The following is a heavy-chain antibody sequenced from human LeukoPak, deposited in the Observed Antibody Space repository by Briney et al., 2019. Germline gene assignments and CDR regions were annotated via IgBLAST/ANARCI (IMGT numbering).Heavy chain of an antibody. CDR3: ARGGAVDDGYNPPTDLDY. CDR1: GFAFSSYV. CDR2: ISAIGGST. J-gene: IGHJ4*02. D-gene: IGHD5-24*01. V-gene: IGHV3-23*01. Sequence: GGSLRLSCAASGFAFSSYVMHWVRQTPGNGLQWVSSISAIGGSTKYADSVKGRFIVSRDNSKNTLDLEMNSLRVEDTGVYYCARGGAVDDGYNPPTDLDYWGQGTLVTVSS.